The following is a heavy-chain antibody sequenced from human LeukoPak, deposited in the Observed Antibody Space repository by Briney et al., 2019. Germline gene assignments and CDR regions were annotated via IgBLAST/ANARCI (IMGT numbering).Heavy chain of an antibody. CDR2: INHSGST. CDR1: GGSFSGYY. V-gene: IGHV4-34*01. Sequence: SETLSLTCAVYGGSFSGYYWSWIRQAAGKGLEWIGEINHSGSTNYNPSLKSRVTISVDTSKNQFSLKLSSVTAADTAVYYCARALYSSGWYGGGDYWGQGTLVTVSS. CDR3: ARALYSSGWYGGGDY. D-gene: IGHD6-19*01. J-gene: IGHJ4*02.